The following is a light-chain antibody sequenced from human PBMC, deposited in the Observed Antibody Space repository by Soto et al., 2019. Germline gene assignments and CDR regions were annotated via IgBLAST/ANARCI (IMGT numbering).Light chain of an antibody. CDR3: QHYNSYPYT. V-gene: IGKV1-13*02. Sequence: AIQLTHSPSALSASVGDRVAITSRASEGIRKDLGWYQQKPGKAPKLLIYDASSLESGVPSRFSGSGSGTEFTLTISSLQPDDFATYYCQHYNSYPYTFGQGTKVDIK. CDR1: EGIRKD. J-gene: IGKJ2*01. CDR2: DAS.